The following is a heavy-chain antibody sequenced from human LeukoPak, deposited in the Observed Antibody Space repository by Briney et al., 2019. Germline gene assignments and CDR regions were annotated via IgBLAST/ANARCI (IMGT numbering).Heavy chain of an antibody. V-gene: IGHV4-59*01. CDR2: IYYSGST. Sequence: ETLSLTCTVSGGFISSYYWSWIRQPPGKGLEWVGYIYYSGSTNYNPSLKSRVTISVDTSKNQFSLKLSSVTAADTAVYYCARDPSSSAFDYWGQGTLVTVSS. J-gene: IGHJ4*02. CDR3: ARDPSSSAFDY. D-gene: IGHD6-6*01. CDR1: GGFISSYY.